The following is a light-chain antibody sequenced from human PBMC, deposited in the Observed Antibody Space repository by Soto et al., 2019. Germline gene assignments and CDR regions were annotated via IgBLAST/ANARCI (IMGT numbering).Light chain of an antibody. CDR3: QVWDSSSDHLV. V-gene: IGLV3-21*02. CDR2: DDS. J-gene: IGLJ1*01. Sequence: SYELTQPPSVSVAPGQTARITCGGNNIGSKSVHWCQQKPGQAPVLVVYDDSDRPSGIPERFSGSNSGNTATLTISRVEAGDEADYYCQVWDSSSDHLVFGTGTKVTVL. CDR1: NIGSKS.